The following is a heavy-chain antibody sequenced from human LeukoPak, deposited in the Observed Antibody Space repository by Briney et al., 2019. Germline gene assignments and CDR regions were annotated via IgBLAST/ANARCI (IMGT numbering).Heavy chain of an antibody. CDR2: IYNRANI. Sequence: SQTPSLTCTVSGASISNDDLCWAWISQSPGEGLEWIVSIYNRANISYNPPLMGRVTMSLDASKNQISLTLPSVTAADTAVYYCARDHIDGLIPNNCFAHWGQGTLVTVSS. V-gene: IGHV4-39*07. J-gene: IGHJ5*02. D-gene: IGHD5-24*01. CDR1: GASISNDDLC. CDR3: ARDHIDGLIPNNCFAH.